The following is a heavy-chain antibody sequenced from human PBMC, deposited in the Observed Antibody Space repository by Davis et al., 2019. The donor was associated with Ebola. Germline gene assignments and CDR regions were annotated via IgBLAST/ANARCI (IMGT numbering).Heavy chain of an antibody. V-gene: IGHV4-39*01. J-gene: IGHJ4*02. CDR3: AKNGLRFLEWFLYYFDS. CDR2: VYQNGHT. Sequence: SETLSLTCTVSGGSITGSNSYWGWIRQSPGKGLEWIASVYQNGHTYYNPSLKSRVTISVDTSKNQLSLKVKSVTATDTAVYYCAKNGLRFLEWFLYYFDSWGQGTLVTVSS. D-gene: IGHD3-3*01. CDR1: GGSITGSNSY.